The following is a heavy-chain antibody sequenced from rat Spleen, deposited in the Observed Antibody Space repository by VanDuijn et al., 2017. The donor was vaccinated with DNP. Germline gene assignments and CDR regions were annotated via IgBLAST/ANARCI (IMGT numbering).Heavy chain of an antibody. V-gene: IGHV5-29*01. CDR3: TTHGSIATISTGAMDV. D-gene: IGHD1-2*01. Sequence: EVKLVESGGGLVQPGRSLKLSCAASGFTFMNYGMAWVRQAPKKGLEWVATIVYDGSSSYYGDSVTGRFTISRDNAKSTLYLQMDSLRSEDTATYYCTTHGSIATISTGAMDVWGQGVMVTVSS. J-gene: IGHJ2*01. CDR2: IVYDGSSS. CDR1: GFTFMNYG.